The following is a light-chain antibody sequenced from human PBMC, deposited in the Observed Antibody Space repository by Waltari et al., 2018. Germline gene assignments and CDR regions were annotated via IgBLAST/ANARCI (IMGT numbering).Light chain of an antibody. CDR2: EVN. J-gene: IGLJ3*02. V-gene: IGLV8-61*01. Sequence: WNHKDPAQSPHLRVYEVNIRSSGVPNRFSGSSRGNKAVLIITGAQAEDESTYYCLLYTGSGSWVVGGGTKLTVL. CDR3: LLYTGSGSWV.